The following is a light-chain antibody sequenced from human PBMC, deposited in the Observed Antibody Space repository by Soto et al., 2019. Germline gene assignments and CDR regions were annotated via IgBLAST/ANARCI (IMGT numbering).Light chain of an antibody. Sequence: QSVLTQPASVSGSPGQSITISCTGSSSDVGTYNLVSWYQQHPGEAPKLMIYEVTKRPSGVSNRFSGSKSGNTASLTISGLQAEDEADYYCCSYAGSSYVFGTWTKVTVL. CDR1: SSDVGTYNL. CDR2: EVT. V-gene: IGLV2-23*02. J-gene: IGLJ1*01. CDR3: CSYAGSSYV.